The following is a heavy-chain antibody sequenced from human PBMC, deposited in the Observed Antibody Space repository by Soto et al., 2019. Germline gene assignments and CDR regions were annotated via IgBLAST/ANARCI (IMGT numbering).Heavy chain of an antibody. Sequence: SETLSLTCTVSGGSINTFYWSWVRQPAGKGLEWIGRIFSSGSTSFNPSLESRVAMSVDTSKNHFSLNLSSVTAADMAVYYCAREGSYSAYNFAHGIQLWSFDFWGQGALVTV. D-gene: IGHD5-12*01. V-gene: IGHV4-4*07. CDR1: GGSINTFY. J-gene: IGHJ4*02. CDR2: IFSSGST. CDR3: AREGSYSAYNFAHGIQLWSFDF.